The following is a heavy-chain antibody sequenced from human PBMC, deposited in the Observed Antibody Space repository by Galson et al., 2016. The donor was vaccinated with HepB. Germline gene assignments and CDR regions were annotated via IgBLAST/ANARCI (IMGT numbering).Heavy chain of an antibody. J-gene: IGHJ5*02. Sequence: QSGAEVKRPGESLRISCKVSGYSFDSYWITWVRQMPGKGLEWMGRIDPSDSYTDYSPSFQGHVTISADKSISTAYLQLISLEASDTAMYYCAISRATKFDPWGQGTLVTVSS. D-gene: IGHD5-12*01. CDR2: IDPSDSYT. CDR3: AISRATKFDP. CDR1: GYSFDSYW. V-gene: IGHV5-10-1*01.